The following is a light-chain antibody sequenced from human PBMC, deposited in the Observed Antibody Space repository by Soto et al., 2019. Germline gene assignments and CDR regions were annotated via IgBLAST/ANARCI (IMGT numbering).Light chain of an antibody. V-gene: IGKV3-15*01. CDR1: QSMGTS. J-gene: IGKJ1*01. CDR3: QQFHDWPRT. Sequence: IAFTQYPGTLAVAPGERATLSCRASQSMGTSLAWYQQKPGQAPRLLIYGASTRATGVPARFSGSGSGTEFTLTITILQSEDFVVYCCQQFHDWPRTFGQGTRVDIK. CDR2: GAS.